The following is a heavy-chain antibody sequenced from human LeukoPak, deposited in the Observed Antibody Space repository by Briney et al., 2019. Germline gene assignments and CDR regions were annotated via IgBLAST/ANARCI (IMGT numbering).Heavy chain of an antibody. D-gene: IGHD3-10*01. Sequence: TPSETLSLTCTVSGGSISSYYWSWIRQPPGKGLEWIGYIYYSGSTNYNPSLKGRVTISVDTSKTQFSLKLSSVTAADTAVYYCARVYYYGSGSYEPYYYYSMDVWGQGTTVTVSS. CDR1: GGSISSYY. CDR2: IYYSGST. J-gene: IGHJ6*02. CDR3: ARVYYYGSGSYEPYYYYSMDV. V-gene: IGHV4-59*01.